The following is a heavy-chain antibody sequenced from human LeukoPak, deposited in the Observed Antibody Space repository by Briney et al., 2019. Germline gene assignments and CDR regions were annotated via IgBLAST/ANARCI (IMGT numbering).Heavy chain of an antibody. V-gene: IGHV4-30-4*01. CDR2: IYYSGST. CDR3: ANCPPNCDWFDP. Sequence: PSETLSLTCTVSGGSISSGDYYWSWIRQPPGKGLEWIGYIYYSGSTYYNPSLKSRVTISVDRSKNQFSLKLSSVTAADTAVYYCANCPPNCDWFDPWGQGTLVTVSS. D-gene: IGHD1-1*01. CDR1: GGSISSGDYY. J-gene: IGHJ5*02.